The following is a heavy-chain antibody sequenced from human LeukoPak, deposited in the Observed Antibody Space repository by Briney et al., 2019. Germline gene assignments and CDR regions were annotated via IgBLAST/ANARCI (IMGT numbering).Heavy chain of an antibody. CDR2: IYNSGHT. J-gene: IGHJ5*02. CDR1: GGFISSGGYY. V-gene: IGHV4-31*03. Sequence: SETLSLTCTVSGGFISSGGYYWSWLRQHPGKGPEWIAYIYNSGHTDYNLSLKSRVSISVDTSKNQFSLEMRSVTAADTAVYYCARVDGASVTSRGWFDPWGRGTLVTVSS. CDR3: ARVDGASVTSRGWFDP. D-gene: IGHD4-11*01.